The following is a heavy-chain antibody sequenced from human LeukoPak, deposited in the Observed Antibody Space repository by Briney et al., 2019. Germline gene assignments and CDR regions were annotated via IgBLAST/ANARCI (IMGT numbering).Heavy chain of an antibody. D-gene: IGHD1-26*01. CDR2: IRYDGSNK. J-gene: IGHJ4*02. CDR3: ARVVVGASQYFDY. CDR1: GFTFSSYG. V-gene: IGHV3-30*02. Sequence: PGGSLRLSCAASGFTFSSYGMHWVRQAPGKGLEWVAFIRYDGSNKYYADSVKGRFTISRDNSKNTLYLQMNSLRAEDTAVYYCARVVVGASQYFDYWGQGTLVTVSS.